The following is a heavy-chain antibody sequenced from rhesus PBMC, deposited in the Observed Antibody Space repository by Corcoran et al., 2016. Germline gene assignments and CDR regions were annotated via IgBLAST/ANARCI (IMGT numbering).Heavy chain of an antibody. Sequence: QVQLQESGPGLVKPSETLSLTCAVSGGSVSSSNWWSWIRQPPGKGLEWIGYISGSSGSTYYNPSLKSRVTIATDTSKNQLSLRLSSVTAADTAVYYCASGPANFDYWGQGVLVTVSS. CDR3: ASGPANFDY. CDR1: GGSVSSSNW. V-gene: IGHV4-65*01. D-gene: IGHD6-19*01. CDR2: ISGSSGST. J-gene: IGHJ4*01.